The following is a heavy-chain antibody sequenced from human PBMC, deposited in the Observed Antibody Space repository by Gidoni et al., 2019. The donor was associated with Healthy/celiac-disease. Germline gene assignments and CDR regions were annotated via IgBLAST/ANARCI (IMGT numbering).Heavy chain of an antibody. CDR2: IYPGDSDT. CDR1: GYSFTSYW. V-gene: IGHV5-51*03. Sequence: EVQLVQSGAEVKKPGESLKNSCKGSGYSFTSYWIGWVRQMPGKGREWMGIIYPGDSDTRYSPSFQGQVTISADKSISTAYLQWSSLKASDTAMYYCARAAVCSSTSCYAGYYYYMDVWGKGTTVTVSS. D-gene: IGHD2-2*01. J-gene: IGHJ6*03. CDR3: ARAAVCSSTSCYAGYYYYMDV.